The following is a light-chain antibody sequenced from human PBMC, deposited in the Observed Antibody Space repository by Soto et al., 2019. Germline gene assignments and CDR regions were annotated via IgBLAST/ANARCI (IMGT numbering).Light chain of an antibody. CDR1: QSLLHSNGNIY. CDR2: LGS. Sequence: VLTQSPLSLPVTPGEPASISCRSSQSLLHSNGNIYLDWYLQKPGQSPQLLIYLGSIRASGVPDRFSSSGSGTDFALKNTRMEAEDVVVYYCMQAIQAPRTFGLGPKVEIK. V-gene: IGKV2-28*01. J-gene: IGKJ1*01. CDR3: MQAIQAPRT.